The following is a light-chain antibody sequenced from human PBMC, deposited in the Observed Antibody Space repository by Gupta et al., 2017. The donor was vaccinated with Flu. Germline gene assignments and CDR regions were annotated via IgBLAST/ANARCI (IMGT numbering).Light chain of an antibody. J-gene: IGKJ1*01. CDR1: QSVSSSY. Sequence: EIVLTQSPGTLSLSPGERATLSCRASQSVSSSYLAWYQQKPGQAPRLLIYGASSMANGIPDRFSGSVSGTDFTLTSSRREPEDFAVYYWQEDGSSRTFGQGTKVEIK. CDR3: QEDGSSRT. V-gene: IGKV3-20*01. CDR2: GAS.